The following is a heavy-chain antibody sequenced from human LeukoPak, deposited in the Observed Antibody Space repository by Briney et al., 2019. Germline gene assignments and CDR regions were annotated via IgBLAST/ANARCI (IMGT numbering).Heavy chain of an antibody. V-gene: IGHV4-34*01. Sequence: SETLSLTCTVSGGSISGYYWSWIRQPPGKGLEWIGEINHSGSTNYNPSLKSRVTISVDTSKNQFSLKLSSVTAADTAVYYCARDNWFSGAAFDIWGQGTMVTVSS. CDR3: ARDNWFSGAAFDI. D-gene: IGHD1-20*01. J-gene: IGHJ3*02. CDR2: INHSGST. CDR1: GGSISGYY.